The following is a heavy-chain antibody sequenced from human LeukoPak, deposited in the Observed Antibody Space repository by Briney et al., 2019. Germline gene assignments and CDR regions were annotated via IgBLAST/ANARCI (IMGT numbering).Heavy chain of an antibody. J-gene: IGHJ6*03. CDR3: ARVPYSSSWLYYYYYYMDV. V-gene: IGHV1-2*02. Sequence: ASVKVSCKASGYTFTGYYMRWVRQAPGQGLEWMGWINPNSGGTNYAQKFQGRVTMTRDTSISTAYMELSRLRSDDTAVYYCARVPYSSSWLYYYYYYMDVWGKGTTVTVSS. CDR2: INPNSGGT. D-gene: IGHD6-13*01. CDR1: GYTFTGYY.